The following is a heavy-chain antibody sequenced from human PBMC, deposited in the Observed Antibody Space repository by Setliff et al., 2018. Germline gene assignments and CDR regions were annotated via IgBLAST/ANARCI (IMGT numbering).Heavy chain of an antibody. D-gene: IGHD4-17*01. V-gene: IGHV3-11*04. CDR3: ARARNKYGAFDY. CDR2: ISSSGSTI. Sequence: SCAASGFTFSDYYMSWIRQAPGKGLEWVSYISSSGSTIYYADSVKGRFTISRDNSKNTLYLQMNSLRAEDTAVYYCARARNKYGAFDYWGQGTLVTVSS. J-gene: IGHJ4*02. CDR1: GFTFSDYY.